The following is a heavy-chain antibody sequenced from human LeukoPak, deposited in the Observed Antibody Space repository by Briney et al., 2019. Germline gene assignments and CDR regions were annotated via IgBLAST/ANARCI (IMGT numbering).Heavy chain of an antibody. J-gene: IGHJ5*02. Sequence: SETLSLTCTVSGGSISSYYWSWIRRPPGKGLEWIGYIYYSGSTNYNPSLKSRVTISVDTSKNQFSLKLSSVTAADTAVYHCARGDNSDWFDPWGQGTLVTVSS. V-gene: IGHV4-59*01. CDR1: GGSISSYY. CDR3: ARGDNSDWFDP. CDR2: IYYSGST. D-gene: IGHD2-15*01.